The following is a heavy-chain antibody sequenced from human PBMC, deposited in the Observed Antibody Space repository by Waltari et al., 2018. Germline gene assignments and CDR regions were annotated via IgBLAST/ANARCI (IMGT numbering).Heavy chain of an antibody. J-gene: IGHJ4*02. CDR2: IIPIFGTA. D-gene: IGHD3-3*01. Sequence: QVQLVQSGAEVKKPGASVKVSCKASGYTFTGYYMHWVRQAPGQGLEWMGGIIPIFGTANYAQKFQGRVTITADESTSTAYMELSSLRSEDTAVYYCARNPITIFGVVIIRYDYWGQGTLVTVSS. CDR3: ARNPITIFGVVIIRYDY. CDR1: GYTFTGYY. V-gene: IGHV1-69*01.